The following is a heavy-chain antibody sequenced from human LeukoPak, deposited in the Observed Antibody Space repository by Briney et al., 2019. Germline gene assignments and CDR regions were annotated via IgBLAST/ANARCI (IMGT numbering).Heavy chain of an antibody. CDR3: AREANSRVVVAAMYAFDI. Sequence: GGSLRLSCAASGFTFDDYGMSWVRQAPGKGLEWVSGINWNGGSTGYADSVKGRFTISRDNAKNSLYLQMNSLRAEDTALYYCAREANSRVVVAAMYAFDIWGQGTMVTVSS. V-gene: IGHV3-20*04. D-gene: IGHD2-15*01. CDR2: INWNGGST. CDR1: GFTFDDYG. J-gene: IGHJ3*02.